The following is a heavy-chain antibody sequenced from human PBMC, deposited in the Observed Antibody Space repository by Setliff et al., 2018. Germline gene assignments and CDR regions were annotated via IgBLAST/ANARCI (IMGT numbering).Heavy chain of an antibody. CDR1: GGSISSYY. J-gene: IGHJ5*02. Sequence: SSETLSLTCTVSGGSISSYYWSWIRQPAGKGLEWIGRIYTSGSTNYNPSLKSRVTMSVDTSKNQFSLKLSSVTAADTAVYYCARDPGIAAAGTLWFDPWGQGTLVTVSS. V-gene: IGHV4-4*07. CDR3: ARDPGIAAAGTLWFDP. CDR2: IYTSGST. D-gene: IGHD6-13*01.